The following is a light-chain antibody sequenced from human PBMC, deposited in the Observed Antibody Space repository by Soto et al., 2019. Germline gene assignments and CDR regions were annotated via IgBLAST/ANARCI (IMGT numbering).Light chain of an antibody. Sequence: EIVLTQSPGTLSLSPGERATLSCRASQSVSSTYLAWYQQKPGQAPRLLIYGASSRATGIPDRFSGSGSGTDFTLTISRLEPEDFAVYWCQQYGSSPPVLTFGGGTKVEIK. V-gene: IGKV3-20*01. CDR3: QQYGSSPPVLT. CDR1: QSVSSTY. J-gene: IGKJ4*01. CDR2: GAS.